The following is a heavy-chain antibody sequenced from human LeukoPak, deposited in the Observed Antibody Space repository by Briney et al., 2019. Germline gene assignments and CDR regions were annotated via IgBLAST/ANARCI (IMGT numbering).Heavy chain of an antibody. J-gene: IGHJ6*03. CDR1: GFTFSSHS. V-gene: IGHV3-7*01. CDR2: IKQDGSEK. D-gene: IGHD3-3*01. Sequence: PEGSLRLSCATFGFTFSSHSMSWARQAPGKGLEWVANIKQDGSEKHYVDSVKGRFSISRDNTKNSLYLQMNSLRAEDTAVYYCARAMGTSYGFWSGSYSVSYYYYMDVWGKGTTVAVS. CDR3: ARAMGTSYGFWSGSYSVSYYYYMDV.